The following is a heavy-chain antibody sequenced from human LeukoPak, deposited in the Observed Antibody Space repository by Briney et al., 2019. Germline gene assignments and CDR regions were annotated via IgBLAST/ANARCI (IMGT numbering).Heavy chain of an antibody. CDR1: GFTFSSYA. J-gene: IGHJ2*01. V-gene: IGHV3-23*01. Sequence: GGSLRLSCAASGFTFSSYAMSWVRQAPGKGLEWVSAISGSGGSTYYADSVKGRFTISRDNSKSTLYLQMNSLRAEDTAVYYCAKAGSSGYYYRNWYFDLWGRGTLVTVSS. CDR2: ISGSGGST. CDR3: AKAGSSGYYYRNWYFDL. D-gene: IGHD3-22*01.